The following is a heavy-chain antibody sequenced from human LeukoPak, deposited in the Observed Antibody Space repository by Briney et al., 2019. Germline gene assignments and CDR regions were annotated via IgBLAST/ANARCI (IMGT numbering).Heavy chain of an antibody. CDR3: ARGGSRKWFDP. CDR2: ISSSSSYT. D-gene: IGHD1-14*01. V-gene: IGHV3-11*06. Sequence: GASLRLSCAASGFNVSDYYMSWIRRAPGKGLEWVSYISSSSSYTNYADSVKGRFTISRDNAKNSLYLQMNSLRAENTAVYYCARGGSRKWFDPWGQGTLVTVSS. CDR1: GFNVSDYY. J-gene: IGHJ5*02.